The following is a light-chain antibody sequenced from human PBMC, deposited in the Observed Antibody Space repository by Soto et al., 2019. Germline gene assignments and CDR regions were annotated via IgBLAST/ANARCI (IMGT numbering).Light chain of an antibody. Sequence: DIQMTQCPSSQSASVGDRVTITCRASQSISRNLNWYQHKPGKAPKLLIYAASSLQNGVPSRFSGGGSRTEFTLSISSLQPEDFGTYYCQQSYTTASITFGQGTRLEIK. V-gene: IGKV1-39*01. CDR2: AAS. J-gene: IGKJ5*01. CDR3: QQSYTTASIT. CDR1: QSISRN.